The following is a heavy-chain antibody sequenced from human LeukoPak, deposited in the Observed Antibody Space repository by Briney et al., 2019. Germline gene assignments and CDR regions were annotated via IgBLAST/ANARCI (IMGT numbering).Heavy chain of an antibody. D-gene: IGHD6-6*01. CDR3: ASAGDSSSSPFDY. CDR2: IKSKTDGGTT. V-gene: IGHV3-15*07. Sequence: GGSLRLSCAASGFTFSNAWMNWVRQAPGKGLEWVGRIKSKTDGGTTDYAAPVKGRFTISRDDSKNTLYLQMNSLRAEDTAVYYCASAGDSSSSPFDYWGQGTLVTVSS. J-gene: IGHJ4*02. CDR1: GFTFSNAW.